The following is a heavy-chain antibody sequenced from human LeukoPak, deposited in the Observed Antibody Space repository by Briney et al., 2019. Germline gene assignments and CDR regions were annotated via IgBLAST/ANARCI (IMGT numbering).Heavy chain of an antibody. CDR2: ISSSGSTI. CDR3: ARDSGGSQYHAFDY. CDR1: GFTFSSYE. V-gene: IGHV3-48*03. Sequence: GGSLRLSCAASGFTFSSYEMNWVRQAPGKGLEWVSYISSSGSTIYYADSVKGRFTIFRDNAKNSLYLQMNSLRAEDTAVYYCARDSGGSQYHAFDYWGQGTLVTVSS. D-gene: IGHD2-15*01. J-gene: IGHJ4*02.